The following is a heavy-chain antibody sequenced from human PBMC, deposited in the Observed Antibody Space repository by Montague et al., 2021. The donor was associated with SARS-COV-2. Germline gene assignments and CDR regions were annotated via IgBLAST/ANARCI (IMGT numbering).Heavy chain of an antibody. CDR1: GGSMSGYY. CDR3: ARAQNTCFIANCVNYFDV. D-gene: IGHD1-1*01. CDR2: VHYTGST. J-gene: IGHJ4*02. V-gene: IGHV4-59*01. Sequence: SETLSLTCEVSGGSMSGYYWTWIRQSPGKGLEWIGYVHYTGSTKYNPSLKTRVSLSLDTPKNPFSLHLSSVTAADTAIYFCARAQNTCFIANCVNYFDVWGLGALVTVSS.